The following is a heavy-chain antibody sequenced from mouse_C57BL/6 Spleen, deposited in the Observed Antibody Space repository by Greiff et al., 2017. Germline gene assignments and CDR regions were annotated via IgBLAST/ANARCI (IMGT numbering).Heavy chain of an antibody. Sequence: QVQLQQPGAELVKPGASVKLSCKASGYTFTSYWMQWVKQRPGPGLEWIGEIDPSYSYTNYNQKFKGKATLTVDTSSSTAYMQLSSLTSEDSAVYYCARSGYGSSYGFAYWGQGTLVTVSA. J-gene: IGHJ3*01. CDR3: ARSGYGSSYGFAY. CDR2: IDPSYSYT. D-gene: IGHD1-1*01. CDR1: GYTFTSYW. V-gene: IGHV1-50*01.